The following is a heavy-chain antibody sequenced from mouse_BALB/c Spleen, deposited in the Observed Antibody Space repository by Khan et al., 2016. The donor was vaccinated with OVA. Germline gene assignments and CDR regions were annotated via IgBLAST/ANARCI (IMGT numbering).Heavy chain of an antibody. Sequence: EVQLVESGGGVVKPGGSLKLSCAASGFTFSSYGMSWVRQTPDKRLEWVATISTGGHSNYYPATVKGRFIIYNDNAKKPLYLKMSSLKSEYTAMYYCARRAWYYDSYGIAYWGQGTLVTVSA. V-gene: IGHV5-6*01. CDR2: ISTGGHSN. D-gene: IGHD1-1*01. CDR1: GFTFSSYG. CDR3: ARRAWYYDSYGIAY. J-gene: IGHJ3*01.